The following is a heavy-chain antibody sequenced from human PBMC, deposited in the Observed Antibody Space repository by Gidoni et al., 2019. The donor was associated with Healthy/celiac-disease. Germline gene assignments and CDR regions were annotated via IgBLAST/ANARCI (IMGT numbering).Heavy chain of an antibody. J-gene: IGHJ4*02. CDR3: AKDRTRNYYYDSSGYYSLFDY. V-gene: IGHV3-23*01. CDR1: GFTFSRYA. Sequence: EVQLLESGGGLVQPGGSLRLSCAASGFTFSRYAMRWARQAPGKGLEWVSAISGSGGSTDYADSVKGRFTISRDNSKNTLYLQMNSLRAEDTAVYYCAKDRTRNYYYDSSGYYSLFDYWGQGTLVTVSS. CDR2: ISGSGGST. D-gene: IGHD3-22*01.